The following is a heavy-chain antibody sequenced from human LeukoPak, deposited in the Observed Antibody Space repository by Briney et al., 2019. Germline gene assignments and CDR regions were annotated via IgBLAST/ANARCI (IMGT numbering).Heavy chain of an antibody. J-gene: IGHJ5*02. CDR3: ARNHGSGRGEWFDP. V-gene: IGHV4-59*01. CDR1: GGSLHNYY. CDR2: IDYSGST. D-gene: IGHD3-10*01. Sequence: SETLSLTCTVSGGSLHNYYWSWIRQPPGKGLEWIGYIDYSGSTNYNPSLKSRVTISVDTSKNQFSLKMSSVTAADTAVYYCARNHGSGRGEWFDPWGQGTLVTVSS.